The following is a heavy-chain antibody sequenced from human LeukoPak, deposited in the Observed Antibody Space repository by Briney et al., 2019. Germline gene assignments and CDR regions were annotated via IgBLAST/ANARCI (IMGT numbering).Heavy chain of an antibody. J-gene: IGHJ3*02. V-gene: IGHV3-30*19. CDR3: ARTSGYDFWSGLGGAFDI. D-gene: IGHD3-3*01. CDR1: RFTFSSYG. Sequence: GGSLRLSCAASRFTFSSYGIHWVRQAPGKGLEWVAVISYDGSNKYYADSVKGRFTISRDNSKNTLYLQMNSLRAEDTAVYYCARTSGYDFWSGLGGAFDIWGQGTMVTVSS. CDR2: ISYDGSNK.